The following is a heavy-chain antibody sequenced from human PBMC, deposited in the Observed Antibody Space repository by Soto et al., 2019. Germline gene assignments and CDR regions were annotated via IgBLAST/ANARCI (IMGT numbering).Heavy chain of an antibody. V-gene: IGHV3-30-3*01. CDR3: VRETQLVRAVVTNPASPGAIDL. D-gene: IGHD5-12*01. CDR2: VSHDGAIK. Sequence: PGGSLRLSCTPSGFTFDNFAMHWVRQAPGKGLEWVAVVSHDGAIKHYAESVRGRLTISRDNSRDTLSLQMNSLRPEDTAVYYCVRETQLVRAVVTNPASPGAIDLWGQGTVVTVSS. CDR1: GFTFDNFA. J-gene: IGHJ3*01.